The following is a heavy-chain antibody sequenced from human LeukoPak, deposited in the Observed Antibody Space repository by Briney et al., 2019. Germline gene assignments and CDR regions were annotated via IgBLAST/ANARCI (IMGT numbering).Heavy chain of an antibody. CDR3: ARGAYYYDSSGPLDY. CDR2: ISAYNGNT. J-gene: IGHJ4*02. CDR1: GYTFTSYG. D-gene: IGHD3-22*01. V-gene: IGHV1-18*01. Sequence: ASVKVSCKASGYTFTSYGISWVRQAPGQGLEWMGWISAYNGNTNYAQKLQGRVTMATDTSTSTAYMEPRSLRSDDTAVYYCARGAYYYDSSGPLDYWGQGTLVTVSS.